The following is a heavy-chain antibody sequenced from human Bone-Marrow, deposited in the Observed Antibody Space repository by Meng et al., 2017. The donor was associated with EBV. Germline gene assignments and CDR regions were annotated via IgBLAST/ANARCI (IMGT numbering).Heavy chain of an antibody. D-gene: IGHD6-13*01. Sequence: QVQLQESGPGLVKPSGTLPLTCACAGGSISRSNWWSWVRQPPGKGLEWIGEIYHSGSTNYNPSLKSRVTISVDKSKNQFSLKLSSVTAADTAVYYRASLAAAGPPFDYWGQGTLVTVSS. J-gene: IGHJ4*02. CDR1: GGSISRSNW. CDR2: IYHSGST. CDR3: ASLAAAGPPFDY. V-gene: IGHV4-4*02.